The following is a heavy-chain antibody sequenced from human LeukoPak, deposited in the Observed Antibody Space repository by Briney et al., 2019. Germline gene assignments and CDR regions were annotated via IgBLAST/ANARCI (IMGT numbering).Heavy chain of an antibody. D-gene: IGHD1-1*01. J-gene: IGHJ3*01. Sequence: GGSLRLSCVASGFRFSSYAMSWVRQAPGKGLEWVSAISGSGVSTYYADSVKGRFTVSRDNSKNTLYLQMSSLRAEDTAMYYCSKGEDNTWSRTIFGVWGQGTLVTVSP. CDR1: GFRFSSYA. CDR3: SKGEDNTWSRTIFGV. V-gene: IGHV3-23*01. CDR2: ISGSGVST.